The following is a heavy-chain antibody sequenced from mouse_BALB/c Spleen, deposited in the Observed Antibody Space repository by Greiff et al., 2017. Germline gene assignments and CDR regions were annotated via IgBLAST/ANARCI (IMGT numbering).Heavy chain of an antibody. CDR3: ARGELGPFDY. Sequence: EVKLQESGGGLVQPGGSRKLSCAASGFTFSSFGMHWVRQAPEKGLEWVAYISSGSSTIYYADTVKGRFTISRDNPKNTLFLQMTSLRSEDTAMYYCARGELGPFDYWGQGTTLTVSS. J-gene: IGHJ2*01. CDR2: ISSGSSTI. CDR1: GFTFSSFG. D-gene: IGHD4-1*01. V-gene: IGHV5-17*02.